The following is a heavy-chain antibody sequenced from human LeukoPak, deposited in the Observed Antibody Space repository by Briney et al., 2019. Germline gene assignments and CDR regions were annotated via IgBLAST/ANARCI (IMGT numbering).Heavy chain of an antibody. CDR3: ARRDISSGWSFDC. CDR2: IHTSGST. CDR1: GGSISNYH. Sequence: PSETLSLTCTVSGGSISNYHWSWIRQPAGRGLEWIGQIHTSGSTNYNPPPKSRVTMSIDTPENQLSLTIRSVTAADTAVYYCARRDISSGWSFDCWGQGTLVTVSS. J-gene: IGHJ4*02. V-gene: IGHV4-4*07. D-gene: IGHD6-19*01.